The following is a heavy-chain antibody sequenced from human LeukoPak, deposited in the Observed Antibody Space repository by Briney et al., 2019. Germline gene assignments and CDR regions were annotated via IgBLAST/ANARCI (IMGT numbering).Heavy chain of an antibody. CDR3: AKDGGYCSSTSCYTVPAQH. CDR2: ISGSGGST. V-gene: IGHV3-23*01. D-gene: IGHD2-2*02. J-gene: IGHJ1*01. Sequence: GGSLRLSCAASGFTFNSYAMSWVRQAPGKGLEWVSAISGSGGSTYNADSVKGRFTISRDNSKYTLYLQMNSLRAEDTAVYYCAKDGGYCSSTSCYTVPAQHWGQGTLVTVSS. CDR1: GFTFNSYA.